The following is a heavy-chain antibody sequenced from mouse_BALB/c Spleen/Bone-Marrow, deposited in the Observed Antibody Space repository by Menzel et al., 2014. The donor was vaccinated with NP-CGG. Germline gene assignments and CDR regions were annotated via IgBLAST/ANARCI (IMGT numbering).Heavy chain of an antibody. D-gene: IGHD1-2*01. CDR1: GFDFSRFW. J-gene: IGHJ3*01. Sequence: DVKLVESGGGLVQPGGSLKLSCAASGFDFSRFWMSWVRQAPGKGLEWIGEINPDSSTINYTPSLKDKFIISRVNAKNTLYLQKSKVRSEDTALYYCTRLHYYGCSAYWGQGTLVTVST. CDR2: INPDSSTI. CDR3: TRLHYYGCSAY. V-gene: IGHV4-1*02.